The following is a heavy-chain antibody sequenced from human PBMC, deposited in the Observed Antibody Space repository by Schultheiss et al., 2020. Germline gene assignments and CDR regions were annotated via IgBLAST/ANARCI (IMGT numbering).Heavy chain of an antibody. CDR2: ISSSSSYI. V-gene: IGHV3-21*01. J-gene: IGHJ3*02. Sequence: GESLKISCAASGFTFSSYSMNWVRQAPGKGLEWVSSISSSSSYIYYADSVKGRFTISRDNAKNSLYLQMNSLRAEDTAVYYCARDDVAVAGNGAFDIWGQGTMVTVSS. CDR3: ARDDVAVAGNGAFDI. CDR1: GFTFSSYS. D-gene: IGHD6-19*01.